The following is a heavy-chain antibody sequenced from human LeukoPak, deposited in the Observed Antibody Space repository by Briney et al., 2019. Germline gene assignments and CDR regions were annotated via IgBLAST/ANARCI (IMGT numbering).Heavy chain of an antibody. Sequence: ASVKVSCKASGYTFTGYYMHWVRQAPGQGLEWMGIINPSGGSTSYAQKFQGRVTMTRDMSTSTVYMELSSLRSEDTAVYYCARALCGGGSCYSVDYWGQGTLVTVSS. D-gene: IGHD2-15*01. J-gene: IGHJ4*02. CDR2: INPSGGST. V-gene: IGHV1-46*01. CDR3: ARALCGGGSCYSVDY. CDR1: GYTFTGYY.